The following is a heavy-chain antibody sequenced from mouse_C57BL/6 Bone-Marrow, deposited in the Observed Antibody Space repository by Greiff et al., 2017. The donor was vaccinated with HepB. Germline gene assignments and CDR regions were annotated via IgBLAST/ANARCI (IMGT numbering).Heavy chain of an antibody. CDR3: AISDGRRDYFDY. CDR2: IHPSDSDT. CDR1: GYTFTSYW. Sequence: QVHVKQPGAELVKPGASVKVSCKASGYTFTSYWMHWVKQRPGQGLEWIGRIHPSDSDTNYNQKFKGKATLTVDKSSSTAYMQLSSLTSEDSAVYYCAISDGRRDYFDYWGQGTTLTVSS. J-gene: IGHJ2*01. V-gene: IGHV1-74*01. D-gene: IGHD1-1*01.